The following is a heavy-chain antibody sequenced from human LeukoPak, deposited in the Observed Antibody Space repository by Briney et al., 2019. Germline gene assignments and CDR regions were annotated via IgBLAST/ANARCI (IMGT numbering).Heavy chain of an antibody. CDR3: AREDRESFDS. V-gene: IGHV3-21*06. Sequence: GGSLRLSCAASGFTVSSNYMSWVRQAPGKGLEWVSSISGNDYYIYYADSVKGRFTVSRDNAKNSLYLQMNSLTGEDTAVYYCAREDRESFDSWGQGTLVTVSS. D-gene: IGHD3-16*02. CDR2: ISGNDYYI. J-gene: IGHJ5*01. CDR1: GFTVSSNY.